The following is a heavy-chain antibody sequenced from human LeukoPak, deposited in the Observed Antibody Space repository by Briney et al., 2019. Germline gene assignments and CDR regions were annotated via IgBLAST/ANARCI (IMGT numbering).Heavy chain of an antibody. CDR1: GFTFSSYW. CDR2: IKQDGSEK. J-gene: IGHJ4*02. CDR3: ARGRRYFDWLSQSHFDY. D-gene: IGHD3-9*01. V-gene: IGHV3-7*01. Sequence: PGGSLRLSCAASGFTFSSYWMSWVRQAPGKGLEWVANIKQDGSEKYYVDSVKGRFTISRDNAKNSLYLQMNSLRAEDTAVYYCARGRRYFDWLSQSHFDYWGQGTLVTVSS.